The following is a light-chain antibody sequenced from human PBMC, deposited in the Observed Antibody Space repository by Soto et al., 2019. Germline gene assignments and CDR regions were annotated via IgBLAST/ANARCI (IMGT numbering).Light chain of an antibody. CDR3: QQYNNWPPWT. CDR2: GAS. V-gene: IGKV3-15*01. CDR1: QSVSSN. J-gene: IGKJ1*01. Sequence: EIVMTQSPATLSVSPGERATLSCRASQSVSSNLAWYQQKPGQAPRLIIYGASTMATGIPARFSGSGSGTEVTLTISSLQSEDVAVYYCQQYNNWPPWTFGQGTKVEIK.